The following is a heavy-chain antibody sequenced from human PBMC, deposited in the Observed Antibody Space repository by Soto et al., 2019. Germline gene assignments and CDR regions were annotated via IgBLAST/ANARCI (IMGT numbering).Heavy chain of an antibody. CDR2: IWYDGSSE. Sequence: GGSLSLACAASGFTFSHYAVHWVRQAPGKGVEWVAVIWYDGSSEYYTESMKGRCTSSRDHAKSQLSLQMNRLRAEDRAVYYCARVPGSGTYYDNRIANDALDIWGQGTMDPVS. CDR3: ARVPGSGTYYDNRIANDALDI. J-gene: IGHJ3*02. V-gene: IGHV3-33*01. D-gene: IGHD3-10*01. CDR1: GFTFSHYA.